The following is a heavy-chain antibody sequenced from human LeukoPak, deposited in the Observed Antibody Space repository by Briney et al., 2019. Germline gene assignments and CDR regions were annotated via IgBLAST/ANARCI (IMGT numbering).Heavy chain of an antibody. V-gene: IGHV4-59*01. CDR1: GGSISGYY. CDR3: AREKYGGSNDY. D-gene: IGHD1-26*01. CDR2: IYYSGST. Sequence: PSETLSLTCAVSGGSISGYYWSWIRQPPGKGLEWIGYIYYSGSTKYNPFLKSRVTISVDTSKNQFSLRLSSVTAADTAMYYCAREKYGGSNDYWGQGTLVTVSS. J-gene: IGHJ4*02.